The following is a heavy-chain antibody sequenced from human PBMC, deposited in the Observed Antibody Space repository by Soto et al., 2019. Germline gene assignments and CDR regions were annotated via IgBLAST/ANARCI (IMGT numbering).Heavy chain of an antibody. CDR2: INHSGST. CDR1: GGSFSGYY. D-gene: IGHD2-8*02. V-gene: IGHV4-34*01. J-gene: IGHJ4*02. Sequence: SQTLSLTCAVYGGSFSGYYWTWIRQPPGTGLEWIGEINHSGSTNYNPPLRSRVTISVDTSKNQFSLKLTSVTAADTAVYYCARDKITGLFDYLGQGNLVTVS. CDR3: ARDKITGLFDY.